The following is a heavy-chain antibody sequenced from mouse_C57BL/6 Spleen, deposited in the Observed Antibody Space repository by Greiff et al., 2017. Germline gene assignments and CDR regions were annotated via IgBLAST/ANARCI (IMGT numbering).Heavy chain of an antibody. CDR3: ARYEWVPYAMGY. V-gene: IGHV7-3*01. J-gene: IGHJ4*01. CDR1: GFTFTDYY. CDR2: IRNKANGYTT. D-gene: IGHD1-3*01. Sequence: EVQLVESGGGLVQPGGSLSLSCAASGFTFTDYYMSWVRQPPGKALEWWGFIRNKANGYTTEYSASVKVRFTISRDNSQSILYLQMNALRAEDSATYYCARYEWVPYAMGYWGQGTSVTVSS.